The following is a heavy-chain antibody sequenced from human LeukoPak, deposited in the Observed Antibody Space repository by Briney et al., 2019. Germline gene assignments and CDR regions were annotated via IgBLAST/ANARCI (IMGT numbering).Heavy chain of an antibody. D-gene: IGHD5-18*01. CDR2: IYHSGST. J-gene: IGHJ4*02. CDR3: ARAPPGDSHDY. CDR1: TCANYW. Sequence: TCANYWWTWVRQSPGKGLEWIGEIYHSGSTHYNPSLKSRVTIDKSKNLFSLRLSSVSAADTAVYYCARAPPGDSHDYWGQGTLVTVSS. V-gene: IGHV4-4*02.